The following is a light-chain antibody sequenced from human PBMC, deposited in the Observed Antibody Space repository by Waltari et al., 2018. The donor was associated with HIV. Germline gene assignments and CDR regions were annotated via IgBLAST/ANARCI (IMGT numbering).Light chain of an antibody. CDR3: QQSYSVPNT. CDR2: AGF. CDR1: QNIVTY. J-gene: IGKJ2*01. Sequence: DIQMPQFPSSLSASVGDRVTITCRASQNIVTYLNWYQQKPGKAPNLLIYAGFSLQSGVPSRFSGHRSGTDFTLTISSLQPEDFATYYCQQSYSVPNTFGQGTKVDIK. V-gene: IGKV1-39*01.